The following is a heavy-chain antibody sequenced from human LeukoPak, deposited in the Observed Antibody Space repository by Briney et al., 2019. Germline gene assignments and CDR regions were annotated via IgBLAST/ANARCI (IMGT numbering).Heavy chain of an antibody. Sequence: ASVKVSCKASGYTFTSYDINWVRQATGQGLEWMGWINTNTGNPTYAQGFTGRFVFSLDTSVSTAYLQISSLKAEDTAVYYCARVVGSGWSYYFDYWGQGTLVTVSS. CDR3: ARVVGSGWSYYFDY. D-gene: IGHD6-19*01. CDR1: GYTFTSYD. CDR2: INTNTGNP. V-gene: IGHV7-4-1*02. J-gene: IGHJ4*02.